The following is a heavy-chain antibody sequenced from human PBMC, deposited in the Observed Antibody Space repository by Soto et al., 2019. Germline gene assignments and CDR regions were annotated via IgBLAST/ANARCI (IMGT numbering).Heavy chain of an antibody. CDR2: IYGDSSGT. CDR3: AKDTYYYDRSGYYTYDY. D-gene: IGHD3-22*01. J-gene: IGHJ4*02. Sequence: PGGSLRLSCAASGFNFGPFAMNWVRQPPGKGLEWVSGIYGDSSGTFYADSVKGRFTISRDNYKNTLDLQMNNLRADDTAVYYCAKDTYYYDRSGYYTYDYWGQGTQVTVSS. CDR1: GFNFGPFA. V-gene: IGHV3-23*03.